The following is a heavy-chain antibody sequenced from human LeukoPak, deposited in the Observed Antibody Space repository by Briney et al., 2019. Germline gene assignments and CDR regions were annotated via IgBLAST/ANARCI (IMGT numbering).Heavy chain of an antibody. CDR3: ASTPLLTGPYFDY. Sequence: SETLSLTCTVSGGSISSYYWSWIRQPPGKGLEWIGYIYYSGSTNYNPSLKSRVTISVDTSKNQFSLKLSSVTAADTAVYYCASTPLLTGPYFDYWGQGTLVTVSS. V-gene: IGHV4-59*01. D-gene: IGHD3-9*01. J-gene: IGHJ4*02. CDR1: GGSISSYY. CDR2: IYYSGST.